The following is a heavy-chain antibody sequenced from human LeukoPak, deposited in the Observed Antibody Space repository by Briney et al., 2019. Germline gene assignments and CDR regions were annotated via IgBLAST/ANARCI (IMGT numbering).Heavy chain of an antibody. D-gene: IGHD3-10*01. CDR2: IYYNGDT. J-gene: IGHJ4*02. Sequence: PSETLSLTCAVSGDSISSSGYYWAWIRRPPGRGLEWIGNIYYNGDTYYNPSLNSRVTISVYTSENHFSLRLISGTASDTAVYLWTRHLGSGSYYPLLDYGGQEILVTVSS. CDR1: GDSISSSGYY. CDR3: TRHLGSGSYYPLLDY. V-gene: IGHV4-39*01.